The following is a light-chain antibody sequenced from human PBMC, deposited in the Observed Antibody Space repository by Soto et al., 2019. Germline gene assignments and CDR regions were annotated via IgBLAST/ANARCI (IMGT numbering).Light chain of an antibody. CDR2: GAS. Sequence: AIQVTQSPSSLSASVGDRVTITCRASQGYRSDLGWYQQKPGKAPELLIYGASTLQTGVPSRFSGSGSGTDFTLTISSLQSEDFGTYYCQQYYSFPRTFGQGTKVEIK. CDR3: QQYYSFPRT. V-gene: IGKV1-13*02. CDR1: QGYRSD. J-gene: IGKJ1*01.